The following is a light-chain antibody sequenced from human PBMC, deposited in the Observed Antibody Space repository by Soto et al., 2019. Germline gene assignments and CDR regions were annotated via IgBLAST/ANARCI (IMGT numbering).Light chain of an antibody. CDR1: QSIGNY. J-gene: IGKJ4*01. CDR2: DAS. CDR3: QQRHDWPLT. Sequence: EIVVTQSPATLSLSPGDRATLSCWASQSIGNYLVWYQQKPGQAPRLLIYDASNRATGIPARFSGSGSGTDFTLTIRSLETEDFAVYYCQQRHDWPLTFGGGTKVEI. V-gene: IGKV3-11*01.